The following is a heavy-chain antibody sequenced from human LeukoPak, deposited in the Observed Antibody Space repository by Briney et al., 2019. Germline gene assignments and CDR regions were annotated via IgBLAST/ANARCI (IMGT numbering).Heavy chain of an antibody. J-gene: IGHJ3*01. V-gene: IGHV3-48*01. D-gene: IGHD2-2*02. CDR1: GFTFGSHT. CDR3: ARVGYCSSNNCYKAFDL. CDR2: ISSSSSPI. Sequence: GGSLRLSCAASGFTFGSHTMNWVRQAPGKGLEWVSYISSSSSPIYYADSVKGRFTISGDNAKKSLYLQMNNLRAEDTAVYYCARVGYCSSNNCYKAFDLWGQGTMVTVSS.